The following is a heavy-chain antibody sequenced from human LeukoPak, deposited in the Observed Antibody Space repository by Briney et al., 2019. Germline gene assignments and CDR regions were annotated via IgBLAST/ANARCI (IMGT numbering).Heavy chain of an antibody. V-gene: IGHV3-23*01. CDR1: GFTFSSYS. CDR3: AKEGIKISEVVISENFFDI. J-gene: IGHJ3*02. Sequence: PGGSLRLSCAASGFTFSSYSMNWVRQAPGKGLEWVSTISGSGGHTYHADSVKGRFTISRDNSKYTLYLQMSSLRAEDTAVYYCAKEGIKISEVVISENFFDIWGQGTRVTVSS. D-gene: IGHD3-3*01. CDR2: ISGSGGHT.